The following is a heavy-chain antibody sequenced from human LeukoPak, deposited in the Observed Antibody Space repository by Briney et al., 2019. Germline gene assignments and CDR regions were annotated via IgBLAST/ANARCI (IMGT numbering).Heavy chain of an antibody. J-gene: IGHJ4*02. CDR3: ARKYGDLVDY. CDR2: IYHSGST. Sequence: SETLSLTCAVSGGSISSGGYSWSWIRQPPGKGLEWIGYIYHSGSTYYNPSLKSRVTISVDRSKNQFSLKLSSVTAADTAVYYCARKYGDLVDYWGQGTLVTVSS. D-gene: IGHD4-17*01. V-gene: IGHV4-30-2*01. CDR1: GGSISSGGYS.